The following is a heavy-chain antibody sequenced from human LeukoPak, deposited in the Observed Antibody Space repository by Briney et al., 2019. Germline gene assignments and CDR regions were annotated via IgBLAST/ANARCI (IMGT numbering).Heavy chain of an antibody. Sequence: KPSETLPLTCAVYGGSFSGYYWSWIRQPPGKGLEWIGEINHSGSTNYNPSLKSWVTISVDTSKNQFSLKLSSVTAADTAVYYCARGAGLPGLRYFDWLLSPLMDVWGQGTTVTVSS. CDR3: ARGAGLPGLRYFDWLLSPLMDV. D-gene: IGHD3-9*01. CDR2: INHSGST. J-gene: IGHJ6*02. CDR1: GGSFSGYY. V-gene: IGHV4-34*01.